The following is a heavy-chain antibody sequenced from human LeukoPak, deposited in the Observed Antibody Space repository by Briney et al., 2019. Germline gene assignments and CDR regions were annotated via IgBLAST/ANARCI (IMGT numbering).Heavy chain of an antibody. V-gene: IGHV3-30*02. D-gene: IGHD3-3*01. CDR2: IRYDGSIK. J-gene: IGHJ4*02. Sequence: GGSLRLSCAASGFTFSSYGMHWFRQAPGKGLDWVAFIRYDGSIKDYADSVKGRFTISRDNSKNTLYLQMNSLRTEDTAIYYCAKVSPINPSGYLDYWGQGTLVTVSS. CDR1: GFTFSSYG. CDR3: AKVSPINPSGYLDY.